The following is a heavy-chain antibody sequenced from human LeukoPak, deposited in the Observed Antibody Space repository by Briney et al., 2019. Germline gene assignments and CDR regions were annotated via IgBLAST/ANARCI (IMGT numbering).Heavy chain of an antibody. D-gene: IGHD3-22*01. CDR3: ARTYDTPPRLVFDY. CDR2: IYYSGST. V-gene: IGHV4-39*01. CDR1: GGSISSSSYY. Sequence: SETLSLTCTVSGGSISSSSYYWGWIRQPPGKGLEWIGSIYYSGSTYYNPSLKSRVTISVDTSKNQFSLKLSSVTAADTAVYYCARTYDTPPRLVFDYWGQGTLVTVSS. J-gene: IGHJ4*02.